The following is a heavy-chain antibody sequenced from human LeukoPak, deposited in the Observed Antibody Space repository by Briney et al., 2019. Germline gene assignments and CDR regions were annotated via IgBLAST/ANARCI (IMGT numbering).Heavy chain of an antibody. D-gene: IGHD2-15*01. CDR3: ARAKDPLPSSLFASDY. Sequence: LGGSLRLPCAAFGFTFSSYWMNWVRQAPGKGLEWVATINQDGSEEYYVDSVKGRFTISRDNAKNSLYLQMNSLRAEDTAVYYCARAKDPLPSSLFASDYWGQGTLVTVSS. CDR1: GFTFSSYW. J-gene: IGHJ4*02. CDR2: INQDGSEE. V-gene: IGHV3-7*03.